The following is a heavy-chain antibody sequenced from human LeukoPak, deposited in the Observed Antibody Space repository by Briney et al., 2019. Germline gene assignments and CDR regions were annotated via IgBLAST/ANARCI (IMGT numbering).Heavy chain of an antibody. CDR2: ISYDGSNK. V-gene: IGHV3-30-3*01. Sequence: GRSLRLSCAASGFTFSSYAMHWVRQAPGKGLEWVAVISYDGSNKYYADSVKGRFTISRDNSKNTLYLQMNSLRAEDTAVYYCAKDNGCSGGSCYSFPYYFDYWGQGTLVTVSS. CDR1: GFTFSSYA. J-gene: IGHJ4*02. D-gene: IGHD2-15*01. CDR3: AKDNGCSGGSCYSFPYYFDY.